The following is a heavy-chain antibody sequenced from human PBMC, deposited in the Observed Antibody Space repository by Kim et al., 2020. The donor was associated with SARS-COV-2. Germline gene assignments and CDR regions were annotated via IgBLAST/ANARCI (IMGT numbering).Heavy chain of an antibody. Sequence: SETLSLTCAVYGGSFSGYYWSWIRQPPGKGLEWIGEINHSGSTNYNPSLKSRVTISVDTSKNQFSLKLSSVTAADTAVYYCARRRLRYFDWLPYDYFDYWGQGTLVTVSS. D-gene: IGHD3-9*01. CDR3: ARRRLRYFDWLPYDYFDY. CDR2: INHSGST. CDR1: GGSFSGYY. V-gene: IGHV4-34*01. J-gene: IGHJ4*02.